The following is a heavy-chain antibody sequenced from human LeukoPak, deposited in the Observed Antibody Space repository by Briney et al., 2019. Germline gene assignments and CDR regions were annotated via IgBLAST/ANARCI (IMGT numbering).Heavy chain of an antibody. CDR1: GGSFSGYY. D-gene: IGHD2/OR15-2a*01. CDR2: INHSGNT. CDR3: AREDSATDFDF. J-gene: IGHJ4*02. V-gene: IGHV4-34*01. Sequence: PSETLSLTCAVYGGSFSGYYWTRIRRPPGKGLEWIGEINHSGNTNYNPSLKSRVTISVDTSKNQFSLKLTSVTDADTAVYYCAREDSATDFDFWGQGTLVAVSS.